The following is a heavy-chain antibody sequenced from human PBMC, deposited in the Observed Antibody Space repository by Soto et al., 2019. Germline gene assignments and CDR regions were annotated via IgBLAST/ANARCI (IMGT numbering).Heavy chain of an antibody. V-gene: IGHV1-69*06. Sequence: QAQVVQSGAEVRKPGSSVKLSCKASEGTFNIYAIAWVRQTPGQGLEWMGGIIPYYNTLNYAQKFQDRVTITAESSTNTVDMELSSLRSDDTAVYFCASGAGRWYPSCFDSWAQGTLVTVSS. CDR1: EGTFNIYA. D-gene: IGHD6-13*01. CDR3: ASGAGRWYPSCFDS. CDR2: IIPYYNTL. J-gene: IGHJ4*02.